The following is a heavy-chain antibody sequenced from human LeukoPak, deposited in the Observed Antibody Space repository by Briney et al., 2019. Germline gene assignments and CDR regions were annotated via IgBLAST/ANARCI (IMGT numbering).Heavy chain of an antibody. CDR3: ARDTPTRPLYYYYYYGMDV. CDR1: GGTFISYA. J-gene: IGHJ6*02. V-gene: IGHV1-69*13. CDR2: IIPIFGTA. Sequence: GASVKVSCKASGGTFISYAISWVRQAPGQGLEWMGGIIPIFGTANYAQKFQGRVTITADESTSTAYMELGSLRSEDTAVYYCARDTPTRPLYYYYYYGMDVWGQGTTVTVSS.